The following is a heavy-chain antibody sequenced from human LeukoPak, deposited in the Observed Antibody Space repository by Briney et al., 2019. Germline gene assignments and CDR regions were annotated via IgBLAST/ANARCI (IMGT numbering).Heavy chain of an antibody. V-gene: IGHV4-59*01. J-gene: IGHJ3*02. CDR3: ARADYGGNAAAFAI. Sequence: SETLSLTCTVSGASISSYYWSWIRQPPRKGLEWIGYIYSSGSTYFNPSLTSRVTISVDASRSRFSLSLTSVTAADTAVYYCARADYGGNAAAFAIWGQGTMVTVSS. CDR2: IYSSGST. D-gene: IGHD4-23*01. CDR1: GASISSYY.